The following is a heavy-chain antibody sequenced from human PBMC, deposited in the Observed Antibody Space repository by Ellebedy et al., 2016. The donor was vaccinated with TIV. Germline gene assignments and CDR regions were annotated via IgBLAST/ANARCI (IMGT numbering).Heavy chain of an antibody. CDR1: GFTFSSYS. Sequence: GESLKISXAASGFTFSSYSMNWVRQAPGKGLEWVSSISSSSSYIYYADSVKGRFTISRDNAKNSLYLQMNSLRAEDTAVYYCARDRGDHHYYYGMDVWGQGTTVTVSS. CDR2: ISSSSSYI. J-gene: IGHJ6*02. CDR3: ARDRGDHHYYYGMDV. D-gene: IGHD2-21*02. V-gene: IGHV3-21*01.